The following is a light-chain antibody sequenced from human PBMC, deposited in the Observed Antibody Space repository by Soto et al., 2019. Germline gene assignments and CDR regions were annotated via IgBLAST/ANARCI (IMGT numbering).Light chain of an antibody. CDR3: QQFENRPLT. J-gene: IGKJ4*01. V-gene: IGKV1-33*01. CDR2: DAS. CDR1: QSISTY. Sequence: DIQMTQSPSSLSAYVGNRVTITCRASQSISTYLNWYQKKPGKAPNLLIYDASRLQSGVPSRFSGSGSGTDFTFTISSLQPEDIATYYCQQFENRPLTFGGGTKVDIK.